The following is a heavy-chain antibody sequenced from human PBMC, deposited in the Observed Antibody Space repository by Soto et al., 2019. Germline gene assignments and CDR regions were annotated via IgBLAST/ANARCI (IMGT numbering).Heavy chain of an antibody. CDR1: GFTFSSYA. CDR3: AKDGGRSSGWYRDY. V-gene: IGHV3-23*01. J-gene: IGHJ4*02. D-gene: IGHD6-19*01. Sequence: EVQLLESGGGLVQPGGSLRLSCAPSGFTFSSYATSWVRQAPGKGLKWVSSISGSGGNTYYADSVKGRFTISRDNSMNTLFLQMNSLRAEDTAVYYCAKDGGRSSGWYRDYWGQGTLVTVSS. CDR2: ISGSGGNT.